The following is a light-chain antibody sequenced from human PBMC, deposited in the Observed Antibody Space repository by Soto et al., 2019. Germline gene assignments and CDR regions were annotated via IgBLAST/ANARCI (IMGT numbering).Light chain of an antibody. CDR2: DAS. CDR3: QQYHNWPLT. V-gene: IGKV3-15*01. CDR1: QSVSSN. J-gene: IGKJ4*01. Sequence: EIVMTQSPATLSVSPGERATLSCRASQSVSSNLAWYQQKPGQAPTLLIYDASTRATGIPARFSGSGSGTEFTLTISSLQSEDFAVYYCQQYHNWPLTFGGGTKVDIK.